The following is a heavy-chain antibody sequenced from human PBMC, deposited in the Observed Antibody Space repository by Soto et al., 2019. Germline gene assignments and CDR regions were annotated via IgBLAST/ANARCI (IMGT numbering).Heavy chain of an antibody. V-gene: IGHV3-23*01. CDR3: VKDDGGYPSTAPH. CDR2: IRGSGDRT. J-gene: IGHJ4*02. Sequence: EVQLLESGGGLVQPGGSLRLSCAASGITISNYPMSWVRQSPGKGLDWVSGIRGSGDRTYYADSAKGRFTISKDISRNSLARQLDSLGVEDTAVYFCVKDDGGYPSTAPHWGQGNLVTVSS. D-gene: IGHD3-22*01. CDR1: GITISNYP.